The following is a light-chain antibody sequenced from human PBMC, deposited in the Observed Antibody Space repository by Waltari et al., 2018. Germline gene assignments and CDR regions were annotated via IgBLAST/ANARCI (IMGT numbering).Light chain of an antibody. V-gene: IGLV2-14*03. CDR1: SSAAGCYNY. Sequence: QSALTQPASVSGSPGQSITRPCTGTSSAAGCYNYFSWYQQYPGKATKLIIYDVFQRPSGVSNRFSGSKSGNTASLTISGLQTEDEGDYYCNSYTGSSSWVFGGGTKLTVL. CDR2: DVF. CDR3: NSYTGSSSWV. J-gene: IGLJ3*02.